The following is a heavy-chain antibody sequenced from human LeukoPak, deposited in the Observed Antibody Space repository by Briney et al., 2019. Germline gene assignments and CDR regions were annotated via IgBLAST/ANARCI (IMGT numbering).Heavy chain of an antibody. CDR3: ARQTHFLSGYYKPYFDY. D-gene: IGHD3-3*02. V-gene: IGHV4-34*01. CDR1: GGSFSGYY. CDR2: INHSGST. J-gene: IGHJ4*02. Sequence: SETLSLTCAVYGGSFSGYYWSWIRQPPGKGLEWIGEINHSGSTNYNPSLKSRVTISVDTSKNQFSLKLSSVTAADTAVYYCARQTHFLSGYYKPYFDYWGQGTLVTVSS.